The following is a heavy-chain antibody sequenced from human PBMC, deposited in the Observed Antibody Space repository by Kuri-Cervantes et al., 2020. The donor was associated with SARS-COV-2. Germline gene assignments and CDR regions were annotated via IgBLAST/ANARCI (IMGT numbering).Heavy chain of an antibody. V-gene: IGHV4-59*01. CDR2: RHYNGRP. D-gene: IGHD3-3*01. CDR3: ARYSEWGDWHFDL. CDR1: GGSIGSYW. J-gene: IGHJ2*01. Sequence: GSLRLSCTVSGGSIGSYWWTWIRQPPGKGLEWIGYRHYNGRPNYNPSLKSRVTISLDTSKNQLSLNLRSVTAADTAVYYCARYSEWGDWHFDLWGRGTRVTVSS.